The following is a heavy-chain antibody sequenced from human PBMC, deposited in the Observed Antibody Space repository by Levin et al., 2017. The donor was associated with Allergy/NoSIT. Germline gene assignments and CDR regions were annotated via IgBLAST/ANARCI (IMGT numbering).Heavy chain of an antibody. Sequence: SCAASGFTFSTYGVHWVRQPPGKGLEWVAGISYDGSNKYYADSVKGRFSISRDNSKNTLYLQMTSLGADDTAVFYCAREPRGASSWPRLDHWGQGALVTVSS. CDR3: AREPRGASSWPRLDH. CDR2: ISYDGSNK. CDR1: GFTFSTYG. D-gene: IGHD6-13*01. J-gene: IGHJ4*02. V-gene: IGHV3-33*01.